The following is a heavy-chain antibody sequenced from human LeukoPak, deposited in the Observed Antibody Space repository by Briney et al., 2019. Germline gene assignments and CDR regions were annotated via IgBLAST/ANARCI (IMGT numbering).Heavy chain of an antibody. J-gene: IGHJ3*02. CDR2: ISSPRTTI. V-gene: IGHV3-48*01. Sequence: GGSLRLSCAASGFTFSTYPMNWLRQAPGKGLEWVSYISSPRTTIHYADSVKGRFTISRDNTRNSLYLQMNSQRAEDTSVYYCARYLYGGYHVGACDSWGQGTVVTVSS. CDR1: GFTFSTYP. CDR3: ARYLYGGYHVGACDS. D-gene: IGHD4-17*01.